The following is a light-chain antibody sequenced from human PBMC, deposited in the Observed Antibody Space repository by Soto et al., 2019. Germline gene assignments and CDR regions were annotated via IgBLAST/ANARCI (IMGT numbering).Light chain of an antibody. CDR2: AAS. J-gene: IGKJ2*01. Sequence: DIQMTQSPPSLSAAVGDRVTFTCRASQSISMYLHWYQHKPGKAPKLLIYAASILQSGVPSRVSGSGFGTDFTRTISSLQPEDFATYDCPQSYSKYSFGQWTTLDIK. CDR1: QSISMY. V-gene: IGKV1-39*01. CDR3: PQSYSKYS.